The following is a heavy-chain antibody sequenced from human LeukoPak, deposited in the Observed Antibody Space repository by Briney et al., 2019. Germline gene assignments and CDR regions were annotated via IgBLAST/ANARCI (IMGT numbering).Heavy chain of an antibody. D-gene: IGHD2-2*01. CDR1: GFTFSSYA. Sequence: GGSLRLSCAASGFTFSSYAMSWVRQAPGKGLEWVSAISGSGGSTYYADFVNGRFTISRDNSKNTLYLQMNSLRAEDTAVYYCAKVLDIVVVPAAMAFDYWGQGTLVTVSS. J-gene: IGHJ4*02. CDR3: AKVLDIVVVPAAMAFDY. V-gene: IGHV3-23*01. CDR2: ISGSGGST.